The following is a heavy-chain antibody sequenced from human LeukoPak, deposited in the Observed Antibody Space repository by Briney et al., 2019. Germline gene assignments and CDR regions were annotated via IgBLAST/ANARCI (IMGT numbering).Heavy chain of an antibody. V-gene: IGHV4-59*01. Sequence: SETLSLTCTVSGGSISSYYWSWIRQPPGKGLEWIGYIYYSGSTNYNPSLKSRVTISVDTSKNQFSLKLSSVTAADPAVYYCAREVHYDFWSGYYDYWGQGTLVTVSS. CDR2: IYYSGST. J-gene: IGHJ4*02. CDR3: AREVHYDFWSGYYDY. CDR1: GGSISSYY. D-gene: IGHD3-3*01.